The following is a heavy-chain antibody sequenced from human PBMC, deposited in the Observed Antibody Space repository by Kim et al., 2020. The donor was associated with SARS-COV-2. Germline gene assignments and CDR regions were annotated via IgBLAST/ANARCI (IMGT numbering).Heavy chain of an antibody. CDR3: AKDLLHFDYYYMDV. CDR1: GFTFSSYG. CDR2: ISYDGSNK. J-gene: IGHJ6*03. V-gene: IGHV3-30*18. Sequence: GGSLRLSCAASGFTFSSYGMHWVRQAPGKGLEWVAVISYDGSNKYYADSVKGRFTISRDNSKNTLYLQMNSLRAEDTAVYYCAKDLLHFDYYYMDVWGKGTTVTVSS. D-gene: IGHD3-3*02.